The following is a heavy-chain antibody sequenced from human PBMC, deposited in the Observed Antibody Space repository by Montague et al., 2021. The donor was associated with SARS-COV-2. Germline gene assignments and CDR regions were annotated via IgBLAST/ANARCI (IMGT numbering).Heavy chain of an antibody. D-gene: IGHD3-10*01. J-gene: IGHJ6*03. CDR1: GGSFSTYS. Sequence: SETLSLTCAVHGGSFSTYSWNWIRQPPGKGLEWIGEIHHGGSTNYNPSLKSRVTISADTSKNQFSLKLTSVAAADTAAYYCARLRDGVVPSPILGVGPYYTCYFMDVWGRGTTVTVSS. CDR2: IHHGGST. V-gene: IGHV4-34*01. CDR3: ARLRDGVVPSPILGVGPYYTCYFMDV.